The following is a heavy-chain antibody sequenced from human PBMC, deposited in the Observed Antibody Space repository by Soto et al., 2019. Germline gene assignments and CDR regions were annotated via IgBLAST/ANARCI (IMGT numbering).Heavy chain of an antibody. D-gene: IGHD6-19*01. Sequence: QVQLQESGPGLVKPSGTLSLTCAVSGASISDNNWSSWVRQPPGKGLEWIGEVVHRGTTNHNPSLRSRVTISMDKSKNQISLTLSSVTAADSAVYYCARHIGVTGTRGFDYWGQGTLVTVSS. CDR3: ARHIGVTGTRGFDY. CDR2: VVHRGTT. V-gene: IGHV4-4*02. CDR1: GASISDNNW. J-gene: IGHJ4*02.